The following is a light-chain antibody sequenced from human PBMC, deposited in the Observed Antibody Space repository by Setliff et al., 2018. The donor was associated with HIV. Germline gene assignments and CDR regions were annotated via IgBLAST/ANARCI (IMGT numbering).Light chain of an antibody. CDR2: DVN. CDR3: SSYTGISTVV. V-gene: IGLV2-14*03. CDR1: SSDVGGYNY. J-gene: IGLJ2*01. Sequence: QSALTQPASVSGSPRQSITISCTGTSSDVGGYNYVSCYQQHPGKAPKLMIYDVNNRPSGVSTRFSGSKSGRTASLTISGLQAEDEADYYCSSYTGISTVVFGGGTQLTVL.